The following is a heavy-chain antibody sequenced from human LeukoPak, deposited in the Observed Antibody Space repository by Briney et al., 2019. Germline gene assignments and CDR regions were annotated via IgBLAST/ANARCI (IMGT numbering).Heavy chain of an antibody. CDR2: IYYSGST. V-gene: IGHV4-59*01. Sequence: PSETLSLTCTVSGGSISSYYWSWIRQPPGKGLEWIGYIYYSGSTNYNPSLKSRVTISVDTSKNQFSLKLSSVTAADTAVYYCARDHMDDYGDYYFDYWGQGTLVTVSS. D-gene: IGHD4-17*01. J-gene: IGHJ4*02. CDR1: GGSISSYY. CDR3: ARDHMDDYGDYYFDY.